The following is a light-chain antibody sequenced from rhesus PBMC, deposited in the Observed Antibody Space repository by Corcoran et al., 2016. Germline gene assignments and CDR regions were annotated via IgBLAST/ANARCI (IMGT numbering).Light chain of an antibody. CDR1: QSLGSR. V-gene: IGKV3-24*04. CDR2: GAS. CDR3: QQYNNWNT. Sequence: EIVMTQSPATLSLSPGERATLSCRASQSLGSRLAWYQQKPGQAPRLLFSGASSRATGIPDRFSGSGSGTDFTLIISSLEPEDVGVYYCQQYNNWNTFGGGTKVEIK. J-gene: IGKJ4*01.